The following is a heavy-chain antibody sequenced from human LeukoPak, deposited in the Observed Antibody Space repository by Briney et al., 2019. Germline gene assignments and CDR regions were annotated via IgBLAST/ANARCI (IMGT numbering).Heavy chain of an antibody. D-gene: IGHD4-17*01. CDR2: ISAYNGNT. Sequence: ASVKVSCKASGYTFTSYGISWVRQAPGQGLEWMGWISAYNGNTNYAQKLQGRVTMTTDTSTSTAYMELRSLRSDDTAVYYCARDPAGARNGDYGEGGGVDYWGQGTLVTVSS. V-gene: IGHV1-18*01. CDR3: ARDPAGARNGDYGEGGGVDY. CDR1: GYTFTSYG. J-gene: IGHJ4*02.